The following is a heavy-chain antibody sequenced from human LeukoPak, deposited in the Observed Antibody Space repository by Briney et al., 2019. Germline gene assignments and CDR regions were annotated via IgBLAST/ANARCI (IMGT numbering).Heavy chain of an antibody. V-gene: IGHV4-34*01. CDR2: INHSGST. CDR3: ASSPRRGRLAQLGGLDY. Sequence: SETLSLTCAVYGGSFSGYYWSWIRQPPGKGLEWIGEINHSGSTNYNPSLKSRVTISVDTSKNQFSLKLSSVTAADTAVYYCASSPRRGRLAQLGGLDYWGQGTLVTVSS. CDR1: GGSFSGYY. J-gene: IGHJ4*02. D-gene: IGHD6-19*01.